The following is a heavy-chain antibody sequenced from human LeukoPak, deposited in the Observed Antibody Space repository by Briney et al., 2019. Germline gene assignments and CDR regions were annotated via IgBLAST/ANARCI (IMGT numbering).Heavy chain of an antibody. CDR1: GFTFSSYW. V-gene: IGHV3-74*01. J-gene: IGHJ6*02. Sequence: GGSLRLSCAASGFTFSSYWMHWVRQVPGKGLVWVSRINSDGSSTSYADSVKGRFTISRDNAKNTLYLQMNSLRAEDTAVYYCASLSEAAAGTWVTYGYYYGMDVWGQGTTVTVSS. D-gene: IGHD6-13*01. CDR2: INSDGSST. CDR3: ASLSEAAAGTWVTYGYYYGMDV.